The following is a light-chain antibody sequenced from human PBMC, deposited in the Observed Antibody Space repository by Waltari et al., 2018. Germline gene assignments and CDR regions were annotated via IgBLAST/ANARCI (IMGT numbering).Light chain of an antibody. V-gene: IGLV8-61*01. CDR3: VLYMGSGIRV. CDR2: STN. CDR1: SGSVSTTYY. J-gene: IGLJ3*02. Sequence: QTVVTQEPSFSVSPGGTVTLTCGLSSGSVSTTYYPSWYQQTPGQAPRTLIFSTNIRSSGVPDRFSGSILGSKAALTITGAQADDESDYYCVLYMGSGIRVFGGGTKLTVL.